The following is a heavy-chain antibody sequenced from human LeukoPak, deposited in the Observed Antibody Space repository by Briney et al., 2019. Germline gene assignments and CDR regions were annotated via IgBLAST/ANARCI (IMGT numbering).Heavy chain of an antibody. CDR1: GGSISSGSYY. V-gene: IGHV4-61*02. Sequence: SQTLSLTCTVSGGSISSGSYYWSWIRQPAGKGLEWIGRIYTSGSTHYNPSLKSRVTISVDTAKNQFCLQLSSVTAADKAVYYCARDVSDDFWSGYPLGHWGQGTLVTVSS. CDR2: IYTSGST. CDR3: ARDVSDDFWSGYPLGH. D-gene: IGHD3-3*01. J-gene: IGHJ4*02.